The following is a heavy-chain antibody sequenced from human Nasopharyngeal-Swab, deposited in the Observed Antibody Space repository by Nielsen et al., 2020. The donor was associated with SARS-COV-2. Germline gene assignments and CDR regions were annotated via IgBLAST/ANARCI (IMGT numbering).Heavy chain of an antibody. Sequence: GESLKISCVVSGFTISNSNMNWVRQAPGKALEWVAVISHDGSNRYYADSLKGRFTISRDNSKNTVDLQMNSLTTEDTAVYYCAKVSWDLLASSEYWGQGTLVIVSS. V-gene: IGHV3-30*18. J-gene: IGHJ4*02. D-gene: IGHD1-26*01. CDR3: AKVSWDLLASSEY. CDR2: ISHDGSNR. CDR1: GFTISNSN.